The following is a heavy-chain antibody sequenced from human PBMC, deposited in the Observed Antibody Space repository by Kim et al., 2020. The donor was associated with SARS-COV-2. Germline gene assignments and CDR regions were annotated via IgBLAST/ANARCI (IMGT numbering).Heavy chain of an antibody. Sequence: ASVKVSCKASGYTFTSYGISWVRQAPGQGLEWMGWISAYNGNTNYAQKLQGRVTMTTDTSTSTAYMELRSLRSDDTAVYYCARDRSNALGYCSGGSCYSYYYYYGMDVWGQGTTVTVSS. V-gene: IGHV1-18*04. CDR1: GYTFTSYG. CDR3: ARDRSNALGYCSGGSCYSYYYYYGMDV. J-gene: IGHJ6*02. D-gene: IGHD2-15*01. CDR2: ISAYNGNT.